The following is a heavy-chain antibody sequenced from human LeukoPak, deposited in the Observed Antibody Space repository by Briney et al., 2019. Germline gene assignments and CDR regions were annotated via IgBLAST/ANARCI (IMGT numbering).Heavy chain of an antibody. CDR2: IYYSGST. CDR3: AGTGPNWFDP. J-gene: IGHJ5*02. Sequence: SETLSLTCTVSGGSISSYYWSWIRQPPGKGLEWIGYIYYSGSTNYNPSLKSRVTISVDTSKNQFSLKLSSVTAADTAVYYCAGTGPNWFDPWGQGTLVTVSS. CDR1: GGSISSYY. V-gene: IGHV4-59*01. D-gene: IGHD1-1*01.